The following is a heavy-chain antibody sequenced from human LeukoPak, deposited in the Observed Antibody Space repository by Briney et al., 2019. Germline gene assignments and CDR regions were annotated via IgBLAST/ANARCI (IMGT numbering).Heavy chain of an antibody. CDR1: GYSISSGYY. Sequence: SETLSLTCTVSGYSISSGYYWGWIRQPPGKGLEWIGYIYYSGSTNYSPSLKSRVTISVDTSKNQFSLKLSSVTAADTAVYYCARGGYSYGEYFDYWGQGTLVTVSS. D-gene: IGHD5-18*01. CDR3: ARGGYSYGEYFDY. CDR2: IYYSGST. J-gene: IGHJ4*02. V-gene: IGHV4-61*01.